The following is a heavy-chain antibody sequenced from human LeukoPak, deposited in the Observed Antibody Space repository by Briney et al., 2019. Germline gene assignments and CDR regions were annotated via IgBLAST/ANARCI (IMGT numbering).Heavy chain of an antibody. Sequence: GGSLRLSCAASGFTFSNSWMTWVRQVPGKGLEWVATINGEGSDKYYVDSVKGRFIISRDNAKNSLHLQMDSLSAEDTAVYYCARDFWSGYYTEDWGQGALVIVSS. D-gene: IGHD3-3*01. CDR1: GFTFSNSW. V-gene: IGHV3-7*01. CDR3: ARDFWSGYYTED. J-gene: IGHJ4*02. CDR2: INGEGSDK.